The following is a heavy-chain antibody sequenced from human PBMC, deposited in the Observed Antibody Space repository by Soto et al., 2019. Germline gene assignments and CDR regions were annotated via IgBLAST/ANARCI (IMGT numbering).Heavy chain of an antibody. CDR1: GYTFTSYA. CDR3: ARDLGDTRDC. Sequence: ASVKVSCKASGYTFTSYAMHWVRQAPGQRLEWMGWISAYSGNTNYAQKFRGRLTMTTDTTTSTAYMEVRSLRSDDTAVYYCARDLGDTRDCWGQGTLVTVSS. D-gene: IGHD2-21*02. J-gene: IGHJ4*02. CDR2: ISAYSGNT. V-gene: IGHV1-18*01.